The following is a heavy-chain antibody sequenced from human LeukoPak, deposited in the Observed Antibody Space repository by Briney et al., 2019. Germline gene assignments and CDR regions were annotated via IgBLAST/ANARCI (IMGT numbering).Heavy chain of an antibody. V-gene: IGHV1-46*01. J-gene: IGHJ4*02. Sequence: ASVNVSCKASGYTFTIYYMHWVRQAPGQGLEWMGIINPSGGSTSYAQKFQGRVTMTRDTSTSTVYMELSSLRSEDTAVYYCARDPAMDTAMVPFDYWGQGTLVTVSS. CDR2: INPSGGST. CDR1: GYTFTIYY. CDR3: ARDPAMDTAMVPFDY. D-gene: IGHD5-18*01.